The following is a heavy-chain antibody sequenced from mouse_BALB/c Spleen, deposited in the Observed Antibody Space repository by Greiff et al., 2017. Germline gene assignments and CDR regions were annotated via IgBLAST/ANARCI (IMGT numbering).Heavy chain of an antibody. D-gene: IGHD1-1*01. CDR3: ARKQGLYGSSYGGAMDY. V-gene: IGHV2-2*02. CDR1: GFSLTSYG. Sequence: VQLVESGPGLVQPSQSLSITCTVSGFSLTSYGVHWVRQSPGKGLEWLGVIWSGGSTDYNAAFISRLSISKDNSKSQVFFKMNSLQANDTAIYYCARKQGLYGSSYGGAMDYWGQGTSVTVSS. CDR2: IWSGGST. J-gene: IGHJ4*01.